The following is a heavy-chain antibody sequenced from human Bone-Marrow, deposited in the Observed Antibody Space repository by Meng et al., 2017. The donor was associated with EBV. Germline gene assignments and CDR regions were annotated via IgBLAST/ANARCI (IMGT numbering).Heavy chain of an antibody. CDR1: GYTFSSFG. CDR2: ISAYNGDT. CDR3: ARGMRNFNF. J-gene: IGHJ4*02. Sequence: QVQLVQSGAEVKKPGSSVKVSCKASGYTFSSFGISWVRQAPGQGPEWMGWISAYNGDTKYAQKFQGRVTVTTDTSTSTAYMELRSLRRDDTAVYYCARGMRNFNFWGQGTLVTVSS. V-gene: IGHV1-18*01.